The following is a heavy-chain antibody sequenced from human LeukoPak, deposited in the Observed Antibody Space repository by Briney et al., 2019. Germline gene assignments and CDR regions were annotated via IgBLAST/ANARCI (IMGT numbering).Heavy chain of an antibody. CDR3: AKDPKNNGYSDGSFDY. Sequence: GGSLRLSCTASGFTFNIFGMYWVRQAPGKGLEWVAFIRNDGTHEKYGDSVKGRFTISRDNSKNTLYLLMNSLRGEDTAIYYFAKDPKNNGYSDGSFDYWGQGTLVSVSS. V-gene: IGHV3-30*02. J-gene: IGHJ4*02. CDR2: IRNDGTHE. CDR1: GFTFNIFG. D-gene: IGHD3-22*01.